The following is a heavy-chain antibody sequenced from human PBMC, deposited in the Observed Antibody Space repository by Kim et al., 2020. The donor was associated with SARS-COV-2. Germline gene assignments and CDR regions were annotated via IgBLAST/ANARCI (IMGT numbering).Heavy chain of an antibody. CDR1: GGSFSGYY. J-gene: IGHJ4*02. CDR2: INHSGST. V-gene: IGHV4-34*01. CDR3: ARQDCSSTSCYREIWDY. Sequence: SETLSLTCAVYGGSFSGYYWSWIRQPPGKGLEWIGEINHSGSTNYNPSLKSRVTISVDTSKNQFSLKLSSVTAADTAVYYCARQDCSSTSCYREIWDYWGQGTLVTVSS. D-gene: IGHD2-2*01.